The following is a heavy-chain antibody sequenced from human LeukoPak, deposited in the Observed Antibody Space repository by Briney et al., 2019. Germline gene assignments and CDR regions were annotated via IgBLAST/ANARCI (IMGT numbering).Heavy chain of an antibody. J-gene: IGHJ4*02. V-gene: IGHV3-30*02. CDR2: IRYDGSNK. CDR1: GFTFSSYG. D-gene: IGHD3-22*01. Sequence: GGSLRLSCAASGFTFSSYGMHWVRQAPGKGLEWVAFIRYDGSNKYYADSVKGRFTISRDNSKNTLYLQMNSLRAEDTAVYYCAKPYYYDSSGYPYYFDYWGQGTLVTVSS. CDR3: AKPYYYDSSGYPYYFDY.